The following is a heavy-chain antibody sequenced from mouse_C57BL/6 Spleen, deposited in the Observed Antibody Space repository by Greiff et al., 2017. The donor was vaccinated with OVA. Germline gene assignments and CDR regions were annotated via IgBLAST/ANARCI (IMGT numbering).Heavy chain of an antibody. J-gene: IGHJ3*01. CDR1: GYTFTGYW. V-gene: IGHV1-9*01. Sequence: VQLQQSGAELMKPGASVQLSCKATGYTFTGYWIEWVPQRPGHGLEWIGEILPGRGSTNYNEKFKGKATFTADTSSNTAYMQLTSLTTEDSAIYYCARTVDSSGYVGWFAYWGQGTLVTVSA. CDR2: ILPGRGST. D-gene: IGHD3-2*02. CDR3: ARTVDSSGYVGWFAY.